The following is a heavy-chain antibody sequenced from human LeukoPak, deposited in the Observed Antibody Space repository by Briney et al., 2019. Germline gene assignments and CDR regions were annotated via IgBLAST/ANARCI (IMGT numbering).Heavy chain of an antibody. CDR1: GYTFTSYD. D-gene: IGHD3-10*01. J-gene: IGHJ6*02. CDR2: MNPNSGNT. Sequence: AAVKVSCKATGYTFTSYDINWVRQATGQGLEWMGWMNPNSGNTGYAQKFQGRVTMTRNASIRAAYMVLSSLKSGGNAVYYCARGGVTMVRGVFFPYYYYGMDVWGQGTTVTVSS. V-gene: IGHV1-8*01. CDR3: ARGGVTMVRGVFFPYYYYGMDV.